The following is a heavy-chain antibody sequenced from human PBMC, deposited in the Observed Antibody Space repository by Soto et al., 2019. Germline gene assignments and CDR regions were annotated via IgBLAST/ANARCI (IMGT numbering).Heavy chain of an antibody. CDR3: AKDSSSWATLNNWFDP. D-gene: IGHD6-13*01. V-gene: IGHV3-30*18. J-gene: IGHJ5*02. CDR1: GFTFSSYG. Sequence: GGSLRLSCAASGFTFSSYGMHWVRQAPGKGLEWVAVISYDGGNKYYADSVKGRFTISRDNSKNTLYLQMNSLRAEDTAVYYCAKDSSSWATLNNWFDPWGQGTLVTVSS. CDR2: ISYDGGNK.